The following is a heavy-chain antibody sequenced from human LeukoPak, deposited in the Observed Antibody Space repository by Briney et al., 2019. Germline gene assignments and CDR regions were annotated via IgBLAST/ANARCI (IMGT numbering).Heavy chain of an antibody. V-gene: IGHV3-23*01. Sequence: GGSLRLSCAASGFTFGNSAMTWVRQAPGKGLEWVSGISGSGFSTYYADSAKGRFTISRDNSKNTLYLHMYSLRGEDTAVYYCAKGSGYADYWGQGTLVTVSS. J-gene: IGHJ4*02. D-gene: IGHD3-3*01. CDR3: AKGSGYADY. CDR1: GFTFGNSA. CDR2: ISGSGFST.